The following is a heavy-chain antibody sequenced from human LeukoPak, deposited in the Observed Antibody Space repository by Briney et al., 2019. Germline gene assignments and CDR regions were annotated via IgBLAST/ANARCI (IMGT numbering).Heavy chain of an antibody. CDR2: IYYSGST. Sequence: SETLSLTCTVSGGSISSYYWSWIRQPPGKGLGWIGYIYYSGSTNYNPSLKSRVTISVDTSKNQFSLKLNSVTAADTAVYYCASTDTPMITIHWGQGTLVTVSS. J-gene: IGHJ4*02. V-gene: IGHV4-59*01. CDR1: GGSISSYY. CDR3: ASTDTPMITIH. D-gene: IGHD5-18*01.